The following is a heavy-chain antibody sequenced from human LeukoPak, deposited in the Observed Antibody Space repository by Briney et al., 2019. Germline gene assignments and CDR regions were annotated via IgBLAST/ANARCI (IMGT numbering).Heavy chain of an antibody. V-gene: IGHV1-2*02. CDR2: INPNSGGT. Sequence: ASVKVSCKASGYTFTGYYMHWVRQAPGQGLEWMGWINPNSGGTNYAQKFQGRVTMTRDTSISTAYMELSRLRSGDTAVYYCARAIFGSGSYYADYWGQGTLVTVSS. CDR1: GYTFTGYY. J-gene: IGHJ4*02. D-gene: IGHD3-10*01. CDR3: ARAIFGSGSYYADY.